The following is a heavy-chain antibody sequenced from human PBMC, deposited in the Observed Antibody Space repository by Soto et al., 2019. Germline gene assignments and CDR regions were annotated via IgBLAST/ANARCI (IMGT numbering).Heavy chain of an antibody. CDR1: GGSISSNY. CDR2: VYNSGST. D-gene: IGHD6-13*01. J-gene: IGHJ4*02. Sequence: SETLSLTFTVSGGSISSNYWTWIRQPPGKGLEWIGYVYNSGSTNYNPSLKSRVTISEDTAKSQFSLKVNSMTAADTAVYYCARYRREAVAGYTLDNWGQGILVTVSS. V-gene: IGHV4-59*01. CDR3: ARYRREAVAGYTLDN.